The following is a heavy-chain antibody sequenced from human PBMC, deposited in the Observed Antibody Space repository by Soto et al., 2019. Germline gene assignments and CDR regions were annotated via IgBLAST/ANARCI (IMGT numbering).Heavy chain of an antibody. J-gene: IGHJ6*02. Sequence: QITLKESGPTLVKPTQTLTLTCTFSGFSLSASGVGVGWIRQPPGKALEWLALIYWDDDKRHSPSLKSRLTTTKDTSKHPVVLTMTTMDPVDTATYYCAHSKVTMDEYYYYYYGMDVWGQGTTVTVSS. CDR1: GFSLSASGVG. V-gene: IGHV2-5*02. CDR3: AHSKVTMDEYYYYYYGMDV. D-gene: IGHD3-10*01. CDR2: IYWDDDK.